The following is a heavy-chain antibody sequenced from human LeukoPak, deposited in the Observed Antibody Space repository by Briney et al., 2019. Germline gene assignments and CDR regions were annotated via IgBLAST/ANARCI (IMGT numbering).Heavy chain of an antibody. Sequence: SETLSLTCAVSGGSISSSNWWSWVRQTPGKGLEWIGEISHSGSTSYNPSLKSRVTISVDKSKNQFSLKLSSVTAADTAVYYCASTAYSSSWYVGKFDYWGQGTLVTVSS. CDR1: GGSISSSNW. V-gene: IGHV4-4*02. CDR2: ISHSGST. CDR3: ASTAYSSSWYVGKFDY. J-gene: IGHJ4*02. D-gene: IGHD6-13*01.